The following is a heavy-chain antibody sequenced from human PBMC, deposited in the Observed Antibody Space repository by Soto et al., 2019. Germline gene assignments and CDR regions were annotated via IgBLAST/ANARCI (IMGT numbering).Heavy chain of an antibody. CDR3: ARVPDR. CDR2: IYYSGST. CDR1: GDSLSSNVYY. J-gene: IGHJ5*02. Sequence: SETLSLTCTVSGDSLSSNVYYWSWIRQHPGKGLEWIGYIYYSGSTYYNPSLKSRVAILVDTSKNQFSLMLSSVTAADTAVYYCARVPDRWGQGTLVTVSS. D-gene: IGHD2-2*01. V-gene: IGHV4-31*03.